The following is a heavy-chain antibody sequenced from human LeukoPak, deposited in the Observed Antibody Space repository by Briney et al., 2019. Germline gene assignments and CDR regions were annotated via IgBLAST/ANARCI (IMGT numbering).Heavy chain of an antibody. D-gene: IGHD4-17*01. CDR1: GFTFDDYA. V-gene: IGHV3-9*01. Sequence: GGSLRLSCAASGFTFDDYAMHWVRQAPGKGLEWVSGISWNSGSIGYADSGKGRFTISRDDAKNSLYLQMNSLRAEDTALYYCAKDDSPPHYGDYGGFDLWGRGTLVTVSS. J-gene: IGHJ2*01. CDR3: AKDDSPPHYGDYGGFDL. CDR2: ISWNSGSI.